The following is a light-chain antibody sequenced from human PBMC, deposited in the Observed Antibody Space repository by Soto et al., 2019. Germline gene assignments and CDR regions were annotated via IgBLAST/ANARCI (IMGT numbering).Light chain of an antibody. CDR2: TAS. CDR1: QSISTL. Sequence: DIQMTQSPSTLSASVGDRVTITCRASQSISTLLAWYQQKPGQAPKVLIYTASNLETGVPSRFSGSGSGTEITLTISNLQPDDFATHYCQQYYTYPLTFGGGTKVEIK. J-gene: IGKJ4*01. V-gene: IGKV1-5*03. CDR3: QQYYTYPLT.